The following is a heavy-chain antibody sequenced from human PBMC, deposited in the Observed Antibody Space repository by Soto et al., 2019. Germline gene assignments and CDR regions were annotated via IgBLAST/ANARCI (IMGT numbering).Heavy chain of an antibody. Sequence: CILKKTGKGLEWIGEINHSGSTNYNPSLKSRVTISVDTSKNQFSLKLSSVTAADTAVYYCARAKVFRPYYYGSGSYELDYWGQGTLVTVSS. CDR3: ARAKVFRPYYYGSGSYELDY. V-gene: IGHV4-34*01. D-gene: IGHD3-10*01. J-gene: IGHJ4*02. CDR2: INHSGST.